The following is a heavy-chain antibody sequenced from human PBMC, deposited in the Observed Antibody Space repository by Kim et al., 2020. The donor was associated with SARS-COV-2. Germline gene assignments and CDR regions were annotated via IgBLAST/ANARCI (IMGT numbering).Heavy chain of an antibody. V-gene: IGHV3-11*05. D-gene: IGHD6-19*01. J-gene: IGHJ3*02. CDR3: ARGRIAVAGTVDASDI. Sequence: SVKGRFTISRDNTKNSLDLQMNRLRADDTAVYYCARGRIAVAGTVDASDIWGQGTMVTVSS.